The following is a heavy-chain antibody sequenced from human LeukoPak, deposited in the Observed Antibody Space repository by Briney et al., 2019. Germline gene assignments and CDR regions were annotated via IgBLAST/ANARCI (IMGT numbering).Heavy chain of an antibody. Sequence: GASVKVSCKASGGTFSSYAISWVRQAPGQGLEWMGGIIPIFGTANYAQKFQGRVTITADESTSTAYMELSRLRSEDTAVYYCARGDTIFYKGFDPWGQGTLVTVSS. V-gene: IGHV1-69*13. CDR2: IIPIFGTA. CDR3: ARGDTIFYKGFDP. J-gene: IGHJ5*02. D-gene: IGHD3-9*01. CDR1: GGTFSSYA.